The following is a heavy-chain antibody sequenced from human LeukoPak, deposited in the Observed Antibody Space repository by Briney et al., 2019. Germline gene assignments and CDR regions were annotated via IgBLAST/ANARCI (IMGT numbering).Heavy chain of an antibody. CDR3: AKAGTTVTHADY. V-gene: IGHV3-74*01. Sequence: GGSLRLSCAASGFTFSNYWMHWVRQAPGKGLVWVSRLNSDGSSTNYADSVKGRFTISRDNAKNTLYLQMNSLRAEDTAVYYCAKAGTTVTHADYWGQGTLVTVSS. CDR1: GFTFSNYW. CDR2: LNSDGSST. J-gene: IGHJ4*02. D-gene: IGHD4-17*01.